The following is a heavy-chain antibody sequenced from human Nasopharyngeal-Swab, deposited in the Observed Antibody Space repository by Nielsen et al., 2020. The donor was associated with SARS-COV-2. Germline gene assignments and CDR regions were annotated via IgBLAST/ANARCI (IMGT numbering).Heavy chain of an antibody. V-gene: IGHV1-2*06. CDR3: ARKLQLVRHFDY. Sequence: ASVKVSCKTSGYTFTGYYIHWVRQAPGQGLEWMGRINPNNGGTNYAQKVQGRVTMTRDTSLSTAYMEISSLRSDDTAKYYCARKLQLVRHFDYWGQGTLVTVSS. CDR2: INPNNGGT. D-gene: IGHD2-15*01. CDR1: GYTFTGYY. J-gene: IGHJ4*02.